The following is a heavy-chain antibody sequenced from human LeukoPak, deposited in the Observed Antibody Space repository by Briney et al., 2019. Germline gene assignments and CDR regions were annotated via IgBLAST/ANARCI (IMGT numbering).Heavy chain of an antibody. J-gene: IGHJ6*04. CDR1: GGSISSSSYY. V-gene: IGHV4-39*01. CDR3: ASRESYSSSWYRRMGGMDV. CDR2: IYYSGST. Sequence: SETLSLTCTVSGGSISSSSYYWGWIRQPPGKGLEWIGSIYYSGSTYYNPSLKSRVTISVDTSKNQFSLKLSSVTAADTAMYYCASRESYSSSWYRRMGGMDVWGKGTTVTVSS. D-gene: IGHD6-13*01.